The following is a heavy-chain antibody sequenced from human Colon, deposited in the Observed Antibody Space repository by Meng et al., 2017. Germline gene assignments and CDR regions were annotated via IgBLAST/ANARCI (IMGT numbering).Heavy chain of an antibody. Sequence: QVQPQEPGPGLVKPSGTLSLTCAVSGGSISRSDWWSWVRQPPGKGLEWIGETSHSGSTNYSPFLKSRVTISLDKSKNQLSLKLNSVTAADTAVYYCASSDYYRSDYWGQGTLVTVSS. V-gene: IGHV4-4*02. CDR2: TSHSGST. J-gene: IGHJ4*02. D-gene: IGHD3-22*01. CDR1: GGSISRSDW. CDR3: ASSDYYRSDY.